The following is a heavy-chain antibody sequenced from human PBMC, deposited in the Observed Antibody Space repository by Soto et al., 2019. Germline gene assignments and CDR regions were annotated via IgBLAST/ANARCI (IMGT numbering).Heavy chain of an antibody. CDR1: GFTFSSYW. CDR3: AKAGGHVDTAMATLYYYYYMDV. Sequence: PGGSLRLSCAASGFTFSSYWMHWVRQAPGKGLVWVSRINSDGSSTSYADSVKGRFTISRDNAKNTLYLQMNSLRAEDTAVYYCAKAGGHVDTAMATLYYYYYMDVRGKGTTVTVSS. J-gene: IGHJ6*03. CDR2: INSDGSST. V-gene: IGHV3-74*01. D-gene: IGHD5-18*01.